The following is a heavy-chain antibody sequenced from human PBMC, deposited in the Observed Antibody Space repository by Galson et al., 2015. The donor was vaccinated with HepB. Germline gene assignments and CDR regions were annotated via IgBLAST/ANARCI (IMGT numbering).Heavy chain of an antibody. CDR3: ARLTDSSNWNLHFDY. CDR1: GDSISHFY. Sequence: ETLSLTCTVSGDSISHFYWSWVREPPGKGLEWIGYSYHSGSPHYNPSLKSRVTISVDTSKNQFSLKLTSVTATDTAVYYCARLTDSSNWNLHFDYWGQGILVTVSS. CDR2: SYHSGSP. J-gene: IGHJ4*02. V-gene: IGHV4-59*08. D-gene: IGHD6-13*01.